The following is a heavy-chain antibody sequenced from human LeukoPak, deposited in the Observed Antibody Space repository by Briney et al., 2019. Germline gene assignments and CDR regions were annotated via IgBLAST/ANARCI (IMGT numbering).Heavy chain of an antibody. CDR3: AREAGAASGYFDY. J-gene: IGHJ4*02. CDR2: IYYSGST. D-gene: IGHD1-26*01. CDR1: GGSISSYY. Sequence: SETLSLTCTVSGGSISSYYWSWIRQPPRKGLEWIGYIYYSGSTNYNPSLKSRVTISVDTSKNQFSLNLSSVAAADTAVYYCAREAGAASGYFDYWGQGTLVTVSS. V-gene: IGHV4-59*01.